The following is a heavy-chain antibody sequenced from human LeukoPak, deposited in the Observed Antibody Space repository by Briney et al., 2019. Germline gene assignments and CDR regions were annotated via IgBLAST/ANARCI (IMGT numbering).Heavy chain of an antibody. J-gene: IGHJ4*02. CDR2: IKQDGSEK. CDR3: ARAGSPRD. Sequence: PGGSLRLSCTVSGFTFSNSWMNWVSQAPGKGLEWVANIKQDGSEKNYVDSVKGRFTISRDNAKNSLYLQMNSLRAEGTAVYYCARAGSPRDWGRGTLVTVSS. D-gene: IGHD3-10*01. CDR1: GFTFSNSW. V-gene: IGHV3-7*01.